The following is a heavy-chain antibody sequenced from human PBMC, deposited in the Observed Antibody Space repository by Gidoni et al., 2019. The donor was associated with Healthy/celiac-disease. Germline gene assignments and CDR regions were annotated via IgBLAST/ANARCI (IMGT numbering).Heavy chain of an antibody. J-gene: IGHJ4*02. CDR1: GYSISSGYY. CDR2: IYHSGST. D-gene: IGHD5-12*01. V-gene: IGHV4-38-2*02. CDR3: AREADIVATINY. Sequence: QVQLQESGPGLVKPSETLSLTCTVSGYSISSGYYWGWIRQPPGKGLEWSGSIYHSGSTYYNPSLKSRVTISVDTSKNQFSLKLSSVTAADTAVYYCAREADIVATINYWGQGTLVTVSS.